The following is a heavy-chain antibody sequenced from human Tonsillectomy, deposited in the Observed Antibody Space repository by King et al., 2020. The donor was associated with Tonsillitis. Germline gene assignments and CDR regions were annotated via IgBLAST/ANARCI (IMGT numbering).Heavy chain of an antibody. CDR1: GGSISSYY. V-gene: IGHV4-59*08. CDR3: AKSDYYYYYSMDV. Sequence: QLQESGPGLVKPSETLSLTCTVSGGSISSYYYYWIRQPPGKGLECIGLVAYSGSPRYNPSLESRVTISVDTSKNRFSLNPSSVTAADTAVYYCAKSDYYYYYSMDVWGQGTTVTVSS. J-gene: IGHJ6*03. CDR2: VAYSGSP.